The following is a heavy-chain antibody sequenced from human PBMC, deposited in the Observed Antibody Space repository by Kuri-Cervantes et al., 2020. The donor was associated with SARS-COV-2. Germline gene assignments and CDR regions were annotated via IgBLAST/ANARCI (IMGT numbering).Heavy chain of an antibody. CDR1: GFTFSSYA. D-gene: IGHD2-2*02. CDR3: AKDLTFVVAAPAVIRATKALPIT. Sequence: GGSLRLSCAASGFTFSSYAMSWVRQAPGKGLEWVSAISGSGGSTYYADSVKGRFTIPRDNSKNTLYLQMNSLRAEDTAVYYCAKDLTFVVAAPAVIRATKALPITWGQGTLVTVSS. V-gene: IGHV3-23*01. J-gene: IGHJ5*02. CDR2: ISGSGGST.